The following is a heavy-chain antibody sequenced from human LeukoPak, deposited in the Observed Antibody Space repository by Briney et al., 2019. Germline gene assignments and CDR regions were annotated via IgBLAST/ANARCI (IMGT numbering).Heavy chain of an antibody. CDR3: ARHTKYYDIWSGYHNWFDP. J-gene: IGHJ5*02. CDR2: IYTSGST. CDR1: GGSISSYY. D-gene: IGHD3-3*01. V-gene: IGHV4-4*09. Sequence: SETLSLTCTVTGGSISSYYWSWIRQPPGKGLEWIGYIYTSGSTNYNPSLKSRVTISVDTSKNQFSLKLSSVTAADTAVYYCARHTKYYDIWSGYHNWFDPWGQGTLVTVSS.